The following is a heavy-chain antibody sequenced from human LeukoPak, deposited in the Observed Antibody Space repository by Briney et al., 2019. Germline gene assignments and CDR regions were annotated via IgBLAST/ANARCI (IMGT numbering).Heavy chain of an antibody. CDR3: ASLPYYYDSSGYSLDP. V-gene: IGHV1-2*06. CDR1: GYTFTGYY. D-gene: IGHD3-22*01. J-gene: IGHJ5*02. Sequence: ASVKVSCKASGYTFTGYYMHWVQRAPGQGLEWMGRINPNSGGTNYAQKFQGRVTMTRDTSISTAYMELSRLRSDDTAVYYCASLPYYYDSSGYSLDPWGQGTLVTVSS. CDR2: INPNSGGT.